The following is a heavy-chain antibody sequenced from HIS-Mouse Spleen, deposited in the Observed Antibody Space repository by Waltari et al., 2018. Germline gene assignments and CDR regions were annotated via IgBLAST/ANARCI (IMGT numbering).Heavy chain of an antibody. D-gene: IGHD2-2*01. J-gene: IGHJ4*02. CDR3: AKTSHTDIVVGPAAARADY. CDR1: GFTFSSYG. CDR2: IWYDGINK. Sequence: QVQLVESGGGVVQPGRSLRLSCAASGFTFSSYGMHWVRQAPGKGLEWVAVIWYDGINKYYAGSGKARFRISRDNSKDMLYLQMNSLRAEDTAVYYCAKTSHTDIVVGPAAARADYWGQGTLVTVSS. V-gene: IGHV3-33*06.